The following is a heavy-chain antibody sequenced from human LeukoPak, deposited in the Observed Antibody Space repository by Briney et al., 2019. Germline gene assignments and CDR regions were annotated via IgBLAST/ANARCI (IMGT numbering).Heavy chain of an antibody. CDR1: GFTFNNYA. V-gene: IGHV3-23*01. CDR3: AKESYYDILTGYSHY. Sequence: PGRSLRLSCAASGFTFNNYAMSWVRQAPGKGLEWVSAISDNGGSTYYADSVKGRFTISRDNSKNTLYLQMNSLRAEDTAMYYCAKESYYDILTGYSHYWGQGTLVTVSS. J-gene: IGHJ4*02. D-gene: IGHD3-9*01. CDR2: ISDNGGST.